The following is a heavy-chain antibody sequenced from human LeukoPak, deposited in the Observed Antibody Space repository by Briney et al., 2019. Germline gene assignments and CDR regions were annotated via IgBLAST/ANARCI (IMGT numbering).Heavy chain of an antibody. J-gene: IGHJ4*02. CDR1: GFTFSDSG. CDR2: ISYEGSKK. Sequence: RSGGSLRLSCAASGFTFSDSGMHWVRQAPGKGLEWVAIISYEGSKKYYADSVKGRFTISRDNSKNTLFLQLNSLRAEDTAVYYCAREAAYAMLWGQGTLVTVSS. D-gene: IGHD2-8*01. CDR3: AREAAYAML. V-gene: IGHV3-30*03.